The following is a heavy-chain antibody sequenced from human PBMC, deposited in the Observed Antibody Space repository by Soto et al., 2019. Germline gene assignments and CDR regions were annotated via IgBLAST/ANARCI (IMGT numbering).Heavy chain of an antibody. CDR1: GGSITNYY. J-gene: IGHJ6*02. D-gene: IGHD3-10*01. CDR3: ARHGFGSLHGLVDV. Sequence: QVQLQESGPGLVKPSETLSLTCTVSGGSITNYYCSWFRQPPGKGLEWIGYIQYSGYSAYNLSLKRRVTMSMHTSRTQFPLMLESVTATDTAVYYCARHGFGSLHGLVDVWGQGTTVIVSS. V-gene: IGHV4-59*08. CDR2: IQYSGYS.